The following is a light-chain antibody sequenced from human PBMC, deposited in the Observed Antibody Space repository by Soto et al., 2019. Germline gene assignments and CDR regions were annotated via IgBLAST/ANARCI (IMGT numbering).Light chain of an antibody. CDR3: GSSTDTDTLVI. V-gene: IGLV2-14*01. J-gene: IGLJ2*01. CDR1: TSDVGRYKF. Sequence: QSVLTQPASVSGSPGQSITISCTGTTSDVGRYKFVSWYQHHPGKAPKLLIFEVTNRPSGVSSRFSGSKSGNTASLTISGLQTEDEATYYCGSSTDTDTLVIFGGGT. CDR2: EVT.